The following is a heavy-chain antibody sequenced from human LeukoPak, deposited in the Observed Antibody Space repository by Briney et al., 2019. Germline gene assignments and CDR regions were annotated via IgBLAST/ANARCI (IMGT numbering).Heavy chain of an antibody. D-gene: IGHD2/OR15-2a*01. J-gene: IGHJ4*02. CDR1: GFTFTSYS. CDR2: IIGSGITT. V-gene: IGHV3-23*01. CDR3: ARDLSPGHY. Sequence: GGSLRLSCAASGFTFTSYSMSWVRQAPGKGLEWVSAIIGSGITTYYADSVKGRFTISRDNSKNTLYLQLNSLRAEDTAVYYCARDLSPGHYWGQGTLVTVSS.